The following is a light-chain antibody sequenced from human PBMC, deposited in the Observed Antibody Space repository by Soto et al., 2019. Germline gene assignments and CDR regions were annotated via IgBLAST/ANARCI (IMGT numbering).Light chain of an antibody. CDR2: DVS. V-gene: IGLV2-14*03. CDR1: RTDIGGYDH. J-gene: IGLJ1*01. Sequence: QSVLTQPASVSGSPGQSITISCTGTRTDIGGYDHVSWYQQHPGKAPKLMIYDVSSRPSGVSDRFSGSKSANTASLTISGLQAEDEADYYCNSCTTSRSLYVFGTGTKVTVL. CDR3: NSCTTSRSLYV.